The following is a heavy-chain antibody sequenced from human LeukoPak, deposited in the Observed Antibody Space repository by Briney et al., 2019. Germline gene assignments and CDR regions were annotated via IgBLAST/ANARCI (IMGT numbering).Heavy chain of an antibody. Sequence: GGSLRLSCAASGFTFNSYWMHWVRQAPGKGLVWVSRINSDGSNTSYADSVKGRFTISRDNAKNTLYLQMNSLRAEDTAVYYCAKEPPRQPDFWSGYFDYWGQGTLVTVSS. CDR1: GFTFNSYW. J-gene: IGHJ4*02. CDR3: AKEPPRQPDFWSGYFDY. V-gene: IGHV3-74*01. CDR2: INSDGSNT. D-gene: IGHD3-3*01.